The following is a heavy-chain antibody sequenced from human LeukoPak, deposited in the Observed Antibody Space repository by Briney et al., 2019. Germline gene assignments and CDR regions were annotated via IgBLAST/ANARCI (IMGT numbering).Heavy chain of an antibody. V-gene: IGHV1-18*01. CDR1: GYTFTSYG. Sequence: ASVKVSCKDSGYTFTSYGISCVRQAPGQGLEWMGWISAYNGNTNYAQKLQGRVTMTTDTSTSTAYMELRSLRSDDTAVYYCARFDSRRGFGELWGQGTLVTVSS. D-gene: IGHD3-10*01. CDR2: ISAYNGNT. CDR3: ARFDSRRGFGEL. J-gene: IGHJ4*02.